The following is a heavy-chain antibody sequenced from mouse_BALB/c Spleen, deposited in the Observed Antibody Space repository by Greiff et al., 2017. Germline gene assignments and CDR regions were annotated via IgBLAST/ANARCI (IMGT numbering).Heavy chain of an antibody. J-gene: IGHJ4*01. Sequence: EVKLMESGGGLVKPGGSLKLSCAASGFTFSSYAMSWVRQTPEKRLEWVASISSGGSTYYPDSVKGRFTISRDNARNILYLQMSSLRSEDTAMYYCARLLQRGYAMDYWGQGTSVTVSS. CDR3: ARLLQRGYAMDY. D-gene: IGHD1-1*01. V-gene: IGHV5-6-5*01. CDR2: ISSGGST. CDR1: GFTFSSYA.